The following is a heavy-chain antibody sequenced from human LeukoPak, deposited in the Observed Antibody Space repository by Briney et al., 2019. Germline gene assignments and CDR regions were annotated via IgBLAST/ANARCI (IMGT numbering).Heavy chain of an antibody. J-gene: IGHJ4*02. D-gene: IGHD4-17*01. CDR2: IYSGGST. CDR3: ARVPPNGAHFDY. V-gene: IGHV3-66*02. Sequence: PGGSLRLSCAASGFTVSSNYMSCVRQAPGKGLEWGSVIYSGGSTYYADSVKGRFTISRDNSKNTLYPQMNSLRAEDTAVYYCARVPPNGAHFDYWGQGTLVTVSS. CDR1: GFTVSSNY.